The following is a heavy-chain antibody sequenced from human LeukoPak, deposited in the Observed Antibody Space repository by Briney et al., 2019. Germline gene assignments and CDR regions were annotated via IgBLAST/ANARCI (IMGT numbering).Heavy chain of an antibody. J-gene: IGHJ4*02. D-gene: IGHD2-2*02. V-gene: IGHV3-21*01. CDR1: GFTFSSYW. Sequence: PGGSLRLSCAASGFTFSSYWMHWVRQAPGKGLEWVSSISSSSSYIYYADSVKGRFTISRDNAKNSLYLQMNSLRAEDTAVYYCARDDIVVVPAAIHFDYWGQGTLVTVSS. CDR2: ISSSSSYI. CDR3: ARDDIVVVPAAIHFDY.